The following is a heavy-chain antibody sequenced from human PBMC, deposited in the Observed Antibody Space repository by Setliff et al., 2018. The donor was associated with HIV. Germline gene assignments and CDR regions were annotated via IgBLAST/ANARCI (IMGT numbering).Heavy chain of an antibody. D-gene: IGHD6-19*01. V-gene: IGHV1-8*02. CDR3: ARGARYTSGWYSSRYMDV. J-gene: IGHJ6*03. Sequence: GASVKVSCKASGYTFTSSDINWVRQAPGQGLEWMGWMNPNSGNTGYAQKFQGRVTLTRHTSISTAYMELNSLRSEDTAVYYCARGARYTSGWYSSRYMDVWGKGTTVTVSS. CDR1: GYTFTSSD. CDR2: MNPNSGNT.